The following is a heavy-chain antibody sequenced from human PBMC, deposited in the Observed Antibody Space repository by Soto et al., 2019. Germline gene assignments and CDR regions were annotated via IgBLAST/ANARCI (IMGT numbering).Heavy chain of an antibody. D-gene: IGHD3-10*01. CDR2: INGDGSST. J-gene: IGHJ6*04. CDR1: GFTFSSYW. Sequence: GSLRLSCAASGFTFSSYWMHWVRQAPGKGLVWVSRINGDGSSTSYADSVKGRFTISRDNAKNTLYLQMNSLRAEDTAVYYCARGVRGVMGMDVWGKGTTVTVSS. CDR3: ARGVRGVMGMDV. V-gene: IGHV3-74*01.